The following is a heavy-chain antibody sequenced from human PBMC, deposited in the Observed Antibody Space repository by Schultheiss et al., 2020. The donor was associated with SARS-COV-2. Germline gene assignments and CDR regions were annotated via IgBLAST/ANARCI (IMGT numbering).Heavy chain of an antibody. V-gene: IGHV3-23*01. CDR2: ISGSGGST. CDR1: GFTVSSNY. CDR3: ARAMDSAYFYYGMDV. J-gene: IGHJ6*02. Sequence: GGSLRLSCAASGFTVSSNYMSWVRQAPGKGLEWVSAISGSGGSTYYADSVKGRFTISRDNSKNTLYLQMNNLRVEDTAVYSCARAMDSAYFYYGMDVWGQGTTVTVSS. D-gene: IGHD2-2*03.